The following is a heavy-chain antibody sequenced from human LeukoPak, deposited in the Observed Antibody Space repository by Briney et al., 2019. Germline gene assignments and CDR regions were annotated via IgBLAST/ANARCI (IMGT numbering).Heavy chain of an antibody. V-gene: IGHV1-69-2*01. D-gene: IGHD7-27*01. CDR2: VDPEDGET. CDR1: GYTFTDYY. CDR3: ATWGGQTAAFDI. Sequence: ASVKISCKASGYTFTDYYMHWVQQAPGKGLEWMGRVDPEDGETIYAEKFQGRVTITADTSTDTAYMELSSLRSEDTAVYYCATWGGQTAAFDIWGQGTMVTVSS. J-gene: IGHJ3*02.